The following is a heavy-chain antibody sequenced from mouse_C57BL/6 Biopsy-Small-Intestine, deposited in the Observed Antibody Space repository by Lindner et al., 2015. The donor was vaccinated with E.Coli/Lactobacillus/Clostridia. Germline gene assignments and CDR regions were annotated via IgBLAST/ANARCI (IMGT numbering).Heavy chain of an antibody. CDR3: ARERGLLKYSGTYRGAFDI. V-gene: IGHV1-53*01. J-gene: IGHJ3*01. Sequence: SVKVSCKASGGTFSSYSIGWVRQAPGQGLEWMGGIMPTFGRPDYAQKFQGRLTITADESTTTAYMELSGLRSDDTAVYYCARERGLLKYSGTYRGAFDIWGQGTVVTVSS. CDR2: IMPTFGRP. CDR1: GGTFSSYS. D-gene: IGHD2-3*01.